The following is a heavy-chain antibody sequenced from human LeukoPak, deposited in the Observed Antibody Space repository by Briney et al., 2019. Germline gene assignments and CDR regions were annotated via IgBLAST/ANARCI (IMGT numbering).Heavy chain of an antibody. CDR3: ARESPDSSGHSLPLDH. V-gene: IGHV3-66*01. D-gene: IGHD3-22*01. J-gene: IGHJ4*02. CDR2: IYSSGNT. CDR1: GFTVSANH. Sequence: GGSLRLSCAASGFTVSANHMTWVRQAPGRGLEWVSVIYSSGNTYYAVSVEGRFTISRDKSDNTLSLQMNSLRAEHTAVYYCARESPDSSGHSLPLDHWGQGTLVTVSS.